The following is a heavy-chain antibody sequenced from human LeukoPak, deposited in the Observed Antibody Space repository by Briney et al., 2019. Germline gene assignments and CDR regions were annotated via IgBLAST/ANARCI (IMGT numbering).Heavy chain of an antibody. J-gene: IGHJ4*02. Sequence: GGSLRLSCAASGFTFSSYGMHWVRQAPGKGLEWVADISYDGSNKYYADSVKGRFTISRDNSKNTLYLQMNSLRAGDTAVYYCAPGGDYTFFDYWGQGTLVTVSS. CDR2: ISYDGSNK. CDR3: APGGDYTFFDY. V-gene: IGHV3-30*03. D-gene: IGHD4-17*01. CDR1: GFTFSSYG.